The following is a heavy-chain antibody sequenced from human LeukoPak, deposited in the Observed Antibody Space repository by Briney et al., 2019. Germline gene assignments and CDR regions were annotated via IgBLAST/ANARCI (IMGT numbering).Heavy chain of an antibody. V-gene: IGHV4-34*01. CDR3: ARKLGYCSSTSCPRFGTYFDY. D-gene: IGHD2-2*01. CDR1: GGSFSGYY. J-gene: IGHJ4*02. CDR2: INHSGST. Sequence: PSETLSLTCAVYGGSFSGYYWSWIRQPPGKGLEWIGEINHSGSTNCNPSLKSRVTISVDTSKNQFSLKLSSVTAADTAVYYCARKLGYCSSTSCPRFGTYFDYWGQGTLVTVSS.